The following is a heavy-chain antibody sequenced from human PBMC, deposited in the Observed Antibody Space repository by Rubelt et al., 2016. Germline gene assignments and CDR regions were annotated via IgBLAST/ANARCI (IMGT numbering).Heavy chain of an antibody. CDR1: GFTVSDSY. J-gene: IGHJ4*02. Sequence: EVQLVESGGGLVQPGGSLKLSCAASGFTVSDSYMTWVRQAPGKGLEWVSIIYSGGGTYYADSVKGRFTISRDNSKNTLYLQMNSLRPEDTAVYYWARDRARGTAGFWAADYWGQGTLVTVSS. V-gene: IGHV3-66*02. CDR3: ARDRARGTAGFWAADY. D-gene: IGHD3-3*01. CDR2: IYSGGGT.